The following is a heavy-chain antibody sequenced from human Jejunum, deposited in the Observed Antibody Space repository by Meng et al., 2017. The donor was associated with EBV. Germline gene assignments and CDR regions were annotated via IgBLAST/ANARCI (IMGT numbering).Heavy chain of an antibody. CDR1: GGSISSSTYC. V-gene: IGHV4-39*01. Sequence: QLLESGPGLVRPSYPLSLTRTVSGGSISSSTYCCGCIRQPPGKGLEWIVSICFSDYTSHNPSLKRRVAISADTSKNQFSLSLTSVTAADTAVYYCAMGPDYAKSGYWGQGTLVTVSS. D-gene: IGHD4-17*01. CDR3: AMGPDYAKSGY. CDR2: ICFSDYT. J-gene: IGHJ4*02.